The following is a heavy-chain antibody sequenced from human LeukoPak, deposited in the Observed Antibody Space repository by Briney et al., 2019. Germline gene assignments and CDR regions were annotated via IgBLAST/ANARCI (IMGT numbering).Heavy chain of an antibody. D-gene: IGHD5-24*01. CDR2: IKQDGSEK. CDR3: ARDQGRMATITHPAY. J-gene: IGHJ4*02. V-gene: IGHV3-7*01. CDR1: GFTVSSNY. Sequence: TGGSLRLSCAASGFTVSSNYMSWVRQAPGKGLEWVANIKQDGSEKYYVDSVKGRFTISRDNAKNSLYLQLNSLRAEDTAVYYCARDQGRMATITHPAYWGQGTLVTVSS.